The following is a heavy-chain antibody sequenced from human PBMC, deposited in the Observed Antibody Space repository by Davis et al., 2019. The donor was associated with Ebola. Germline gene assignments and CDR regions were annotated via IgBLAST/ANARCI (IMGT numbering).Heavy chain of an antibody. Sequence: PGGSLRLSCAASGFTFSSYGMHWVRQAPGKGLEWVAVISYDGSNKYYADSVKGRFTISRDNSKNTLYLQMNSLRAEDTAVYYCAKGVSGSYFLYFDYWGQGTLVTVSS. CDR2: ISYDGSNK. V-gene: IGHV3-30*18. D-gene: IGHD1-26*01. J-gene: IGHJ4*02. CDR1: GFTFSSYG. CDR3: AKGVSGSYFLYFDY.